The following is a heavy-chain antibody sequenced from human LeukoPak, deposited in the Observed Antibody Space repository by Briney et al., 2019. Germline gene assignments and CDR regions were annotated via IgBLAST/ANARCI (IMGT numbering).Heavy chain of an antibody. CDR2: IYYSGGT. CDR1: GGSISSYY. CDR3: ARFSGRFPYYYGMDV. V-gene: IGHV4-59*08. D-gene: IGHD3-10*01. Sequence: PSETLSLTCTVSGGSISSYYWSWIRQPPGKGLEWIGYIYYSGGTNYNPSLKSRVTISVDTSKNQFSLKLSSVTAADTAVYYCARFSGRFPYYYGMDVWGQGTTVTVSS. J-gene: IGHJ6*02.